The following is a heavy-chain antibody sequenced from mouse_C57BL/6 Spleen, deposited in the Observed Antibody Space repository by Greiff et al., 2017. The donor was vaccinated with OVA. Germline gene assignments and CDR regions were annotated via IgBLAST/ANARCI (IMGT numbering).Heavy chain of an antibody. CDR1: GYTFTSYW. Sequence: QVQLQQPGTELVKPGASVKLSCKASGYTFTSYWMHWVKQRPGQGLEWIGNINPSNGGTNYNEKFKSKATLTVDKSSSTAYMQLSSLTSEDSAVYYCARWEIYDGYYEGYFDVWGTGTTVTVSS. J-gene: IGHJ1*03. V-gene: IGHV1-53*01. CDR3: ARWEIYDGYYEGYFDV. CDR2: INPSNGGT. D-gene: IGHD2-3*01.